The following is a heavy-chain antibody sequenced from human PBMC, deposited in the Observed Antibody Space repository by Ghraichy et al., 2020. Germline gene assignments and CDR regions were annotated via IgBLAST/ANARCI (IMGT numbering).Heavy chain of an antibody. CDR2: INHSGST. D-gene: IGHD3-22*01. CDR1: GGSFSGYY. J-gene: IGHJ5*02. CDR3: ASTIYYDSSGARIPTHWFDP. Sequence: SETLSHTCAVYGGSFSGYYWSWIRQPPGKGLEWIGEINHSGSTNYNPSLKSRVTISVDTSKNQFSLKLSSVTAADTAVYYCASTIYYDSSGARIPTHWFDPWGQGTLVTVSS. V-gene: IGHV4-34*01.